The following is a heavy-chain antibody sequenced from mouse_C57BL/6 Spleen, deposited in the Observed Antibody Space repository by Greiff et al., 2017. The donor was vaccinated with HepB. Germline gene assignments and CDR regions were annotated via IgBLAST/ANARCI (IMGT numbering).Heavy chain of an antibody. V-gene: IGHV5-17*01. CDR2: ISSGSSTI. Sequence: EVKLMESGGGLVKPGGSLKLSCAASGFTFSDYGMHWVRQAPEKGLEWVAYISSGSSTIYYADTVKGRFTITRDNAKNTLFLQMTSLRSEDTAMYYCARRYGYDYEAWFAYWGQGTLVTVSA. J-gene: IGHJ3*01. CDR3: ARRYGYDYEAWFAY. D-gene: IGHD2-4*01. CDR1: GFTFSDYG.